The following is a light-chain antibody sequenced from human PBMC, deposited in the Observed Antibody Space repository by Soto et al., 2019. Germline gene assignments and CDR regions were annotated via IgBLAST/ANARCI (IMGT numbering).Light chain of an antibody. J-gene: IGKJ5*01. CDR3: QQRQYWPLIT. CDR1: LSVSSY. CDR2: DAS. V-gene: IGKV3-11*01. Sequence: DIVMTQYNPTLSLSPGERATLSCRTSLSVSSYLAWYQQKPGQAPRLLIYDASNRATGIPARFTGSGSGTDFNLTISTLEPEDFAVYYCQQRQYWPLITFCHGTRLEIK.